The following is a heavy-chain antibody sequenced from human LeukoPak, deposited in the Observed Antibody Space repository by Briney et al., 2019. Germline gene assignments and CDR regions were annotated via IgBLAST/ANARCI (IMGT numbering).Heavy chain of an antibody. J-gene: IGHJ4*02. CDR1: GYTFTSYD. V-gene: IGHV1-18*01. D-gene: IGHD3-3*01. CDR3: ARDAQGTYYDFWSGYSYFDY. Sequence: ASVKVSCKASGYTFTSYDINWVRQAPGQGLEWMGWISAYNGNTNYAQKLQGRVTMTTDTSTSTAYMELRSLRSDDTAVYYCARDAQGTYYDFWSGYSYFDYWGQGTLVTVSS. CDR2: ISAYNGNT.